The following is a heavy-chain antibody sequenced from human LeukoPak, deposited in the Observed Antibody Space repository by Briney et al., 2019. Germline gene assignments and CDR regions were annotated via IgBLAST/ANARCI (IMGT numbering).Heavy chain of an antibody. CDR1: GFTFGDYA. J-gene: IGHJ6*02. Sequence: GESLTLSCTASGFTFGDYAMSWVRQAPGKGLEWVGFIRSKAYGGTTEYAASVKGRFTISRDDSKSIPYLQMKSLKTEDTAVYYCPRPTYYYGMDVWGQGTTVTVSS. CDR3: PRPTYYYGMDV. V-gene: IGHV3-49*04. CDR2: IRSKAYGGTT. D-gene: IGHD1-1*01.